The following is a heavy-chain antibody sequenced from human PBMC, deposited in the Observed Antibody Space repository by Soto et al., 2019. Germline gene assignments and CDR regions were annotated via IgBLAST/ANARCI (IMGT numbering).Heavy chain of an antibody. CDR2: IRNKAYGATT. D-gene: IGHD3-9*01. CDR3: IRARPWNNLKHEDY. J-gene: IGHJ4*02. CDR1: GFTFEDYG. V-gene: IGHV3-49*04. Sequence: EVQLVESGGGLVQPGRSLRLSCTGSGFTFEDYGLTWVRQAPGKGLEWLGFIRNKAYGATTEYATSVKGRFTISRDDLEGIAYLQMSRLQTEDTAVYYCIRARPWNNLKHEDYWGQGTLVTVSS.